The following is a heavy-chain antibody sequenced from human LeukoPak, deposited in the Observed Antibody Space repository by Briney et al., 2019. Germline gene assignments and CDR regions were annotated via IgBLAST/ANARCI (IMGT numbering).Heavy chain of an antibody. CDR2: IRGSGAIT. J-gene: IGHJ4*02. Sequence: PGGPLRLSCTASGFSFSIYALSWVRQAPGKGLEWVSGIRGSGAITYYADSVKGRFTISRDNSKSTLFLHMNSLRAEDTAVYYCAKDRGSWFALFDSWGQGTLVTVSS. CDR1: GFSFSIYA. CDR3: AKDRGSWFALFDS. V-gene: IGHV3-23*01. D-gene: IGHD6-13*01.